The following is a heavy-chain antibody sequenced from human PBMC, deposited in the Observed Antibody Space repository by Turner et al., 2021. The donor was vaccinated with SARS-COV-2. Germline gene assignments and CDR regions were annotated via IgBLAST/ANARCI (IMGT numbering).Heavy chain of an antibody. CDR2: ISCSGSTT. J-gene: IGHJ5*01. V-gene: IGHV3-48*03. CDR3: ARVVAVAGTPANTDS. CDR1: GFTFRRYD. Sequence: VQLVESGGGLVQTGGSLRLSCEASGFTFRRYDMNWVRQAPGKGLEWVSYISCSGSTTYYADSVKGRFTISRDNAQNSLYLQMNSLRPEDTAIYYCARVVAVAGTPANTDSWGQGTLVTVYS. D-gene: IGHD6-19*01.